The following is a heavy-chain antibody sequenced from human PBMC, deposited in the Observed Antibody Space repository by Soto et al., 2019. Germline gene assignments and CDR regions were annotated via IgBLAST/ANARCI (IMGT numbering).Heavy chain of an antibody. Sequence: QVQLVQSGAEVKKPGSSVKVSCKASGGTFSSYAISWVRQAPGQGLEWMGGIIPIFGTANYAQKFQGRVTITADESTSTAYMELSSLRSEDTAVYYCATDSITMIVVDEADYYYYGMDVWGQGTTVPVSS. V-gene: IGHV1-69*01. J-gene: IGHJ6*02. D-gene: IGHD3-22*01. CDR3: ATDSITMIVVDEADYYYYGMDV. CDR1: GGTFSSYA. CDR2: IIPIFGTA.